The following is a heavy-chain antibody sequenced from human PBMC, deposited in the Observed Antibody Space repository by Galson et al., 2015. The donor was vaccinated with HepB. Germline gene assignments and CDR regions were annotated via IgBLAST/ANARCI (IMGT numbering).Heavy chain of an antibody. Sequence: SVKVSCKASGYTFIHYGIHWVRQAPGQRLEWMGWINAGNGNTEHSPKFQGRVTITRDTSASTAYMELSSLRSEDTAIFYCARGGHSYGYVGYSDYWGQGTLVTVSS. CDR3: ARGGHSYGYVGYSDY. CDR1: GYTFIHYG. J-gene: IGHJ4*02. V-gene: IGHV1-3*01. CDR2: INAGNGNT. D-gene: IGHD5-18*01.